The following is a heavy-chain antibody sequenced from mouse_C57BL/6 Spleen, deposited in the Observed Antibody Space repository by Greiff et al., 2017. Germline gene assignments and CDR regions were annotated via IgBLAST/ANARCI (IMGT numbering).Heavy chain of an antibody. CDR1: GYTFTSYW. V-gene: IGHV1-69*01. CDR3: ARRTYYGSSPWYFDV. Sequence: QVQLQQPGAELVMPGASVKLSCKASGYTFTSYWMHWVKQRPGQGLEWIGEIDPSDSYTNYNQKFKGKSTLTVDKSSSTAYMQLGSLTSEDSAVYYCARRTYYGSSPWYFDVWGTGTTVTVSS. J-gene: IGHJ1*03. D-gene: IGHD1-1*01. CDR2: IDPSDSYT.